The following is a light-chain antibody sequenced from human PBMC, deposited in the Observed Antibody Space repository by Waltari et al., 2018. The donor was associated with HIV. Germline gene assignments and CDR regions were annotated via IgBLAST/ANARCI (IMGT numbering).Light chain of an antibody. CDR2: MND. Sequence: QSVVTQPPSASGTPGQRVTISCSGSGSNIGTYSVNWYQHFPGTAPKLLIYMNDQRPSGVPGRFAGSQSGTSASLAISGLQYDDDADYYCAVWDDSLGGAVFGGGTKLTVL. CDR1: GSNIGTYS. CDR3: AVWDDSLGGAV. J-gene: IGLJ2*01. V-gene: IGLV1-47*01.